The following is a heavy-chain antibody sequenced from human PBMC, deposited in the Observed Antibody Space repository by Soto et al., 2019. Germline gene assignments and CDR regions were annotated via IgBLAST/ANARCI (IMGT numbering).Heavy chain of an antibody. Sequence: PGGSLRLSCAASGFTFSSYAMSWVRQAPGKGLEWVSAISGSGGSTYYADSVKGRFTISRDNSKNTLYLQMNSLRAEDTAVYYCAKPPPRGRGWGPTYYYYGMDVWGQGTTVTVSS. CDR1: GFTFSSYA. D-gene: IGHD6-19*01. J-gene: IGHJ6*02. V-gene: IGHV3-23*01. CDR2: ISGSGGST. CDR3: AKPPPRGRGWGPTYYYYGMDV.